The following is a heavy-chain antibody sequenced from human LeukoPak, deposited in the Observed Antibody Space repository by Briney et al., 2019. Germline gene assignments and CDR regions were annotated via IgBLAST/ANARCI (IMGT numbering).Heavy chain of an antibody. J-gene: IGHJ4*02. V-gene: IGHV4-39*07. D-gene: IGHD6-13*01. Sequence: SETLSLTCTVSGGSISSSSYYWGWIRQPPGKGLEWIGSVYYSGSTYYNPSLKSRVTISVDTSKNQFSLKLSSVTAADTAVYYCARVEGLGQQLVHGSYFDYWGQGTLVTVSS. CDR3: ARVEGLGQQLVHGSYFDY. CDR1: GGSISSSSYY. CDR2: VYYSGST.